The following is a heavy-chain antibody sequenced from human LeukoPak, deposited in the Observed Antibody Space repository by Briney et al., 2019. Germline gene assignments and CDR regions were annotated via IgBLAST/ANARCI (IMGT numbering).Heavy chain of an antibody. J-gene: IGHJ6*03. CDR1: GFTFSSYT. V-gene: IGHV3-48*04. D-gene: IGHD1-7*01. CDR2: ISSSGATI. CDR3: ARVGTSSKYYYYMDV. Sequence: PGGSLRLSCAASGFTFSSYTMNWVRQAPGKGLEWVSYISSSGATIYYADSVKGRFTVSRDNAKNSLYLQMNSPSAEDTAVYYCARVGTSSKYYYYMDVWGKGTTVTVSS.